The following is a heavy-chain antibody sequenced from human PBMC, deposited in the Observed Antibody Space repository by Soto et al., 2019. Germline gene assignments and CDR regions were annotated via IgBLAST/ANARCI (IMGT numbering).Heavy chain of an antibody. Sequence: SLRLSCAASGFTFSSYGMHWVRQAPGKGLEWVAVIWYDGSNKYYADSVKGRFTISRDNSKNTLYLQMNSLRAEDTAVYYCAREAPGTMVRGVTRPFDYWGQGTLVTVSS. J-gene: IGHJ4*02. CDR1: GFTFSSYG. V-gene: IGHV3-33*01. D-gene: IGHD3-10*01. CDR2: IWYDGSNK. CDR3: AREAPGTMVRGVTRPFDY.